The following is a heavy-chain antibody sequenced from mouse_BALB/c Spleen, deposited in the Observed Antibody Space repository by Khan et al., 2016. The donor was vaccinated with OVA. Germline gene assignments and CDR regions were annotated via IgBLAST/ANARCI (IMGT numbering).Heavy chain of an antibody. J-gene: IGHJ3*01. D-gene: IGHD4-1*01. CDR1: GFNIKDTY. CDR3: ALTGTRPFAY. V-gene: IGHV14-3*02. CDR2: IDPANGNT. Sequence: MQLEESGAELVKPGASVKLSCTASGFNIKDTYMHWVKQRPEQGLEWIGRIDPANGNTKYDPKFQGKATITADTSSNTAYLQLSSLTSEDTAVYYCALTGTRPFAYWGQGTLVTVSA.